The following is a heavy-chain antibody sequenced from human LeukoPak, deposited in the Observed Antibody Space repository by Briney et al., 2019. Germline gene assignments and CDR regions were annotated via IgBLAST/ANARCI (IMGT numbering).Heavy chain of an antibody. V-gene: IGHV3-21*04. J-gene: IGHJ6*04. D-gene: IGHD3-9*01. CDR2: ISSSSSYI. Sequence: GGSLRLSCAAPGFTFSSYSMNWVRQAPGKGLEWVSSISSSSSYIYYADSVKGRFTISRDNAKNSLYLQMNDLRAEDTALYYCTKDSQGYFDLYYMEVWGKGTSVIVSA. CDR1: GFTFSSYS. CDR3: TKDSQGYFDLYYMEV.